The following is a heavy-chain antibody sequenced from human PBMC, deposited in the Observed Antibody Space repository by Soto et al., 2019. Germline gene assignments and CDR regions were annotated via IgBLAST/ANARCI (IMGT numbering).Heavy chain of an antibody. CDR1: GFTFSSYA. J-gene: IGHJ6*03. CDR3: VVSGSGPPTAYYYYMDV. D-gene: IGHD3-10*01. V-gene: IGHV3-23*01. Sequence: GGSLRLSCAASGFTFSSYAMSWVRQAPGKGLEWVSAISGSGGSTYYADSVKGRFTISRDNSKNTLYLQMNSLRAEDTAVYYCVVSGSGPPTAYYYYMDVWGKGTTVTVSS. CDR2: ISGSGGST.